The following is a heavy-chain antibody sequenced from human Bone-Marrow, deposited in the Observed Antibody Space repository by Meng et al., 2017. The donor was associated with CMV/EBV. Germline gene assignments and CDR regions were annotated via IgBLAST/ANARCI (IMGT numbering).Heavy chain of an antibody. D-gene: IGHD2-2*01. CDR1: GFTFSSYG. Sequence: SLKISCAASGFTFSSYGMILVRQAPGKGLEWLSYISDGGSIRYYMDSVKGRFTISRENALSSLYLQMSSLRAEDTALYYCAALVVVSAGTVDIWGLGTMVTVSS. J-gene: IGHJ3*02. CDR3: AALVVVSAGTVDI. V-gene: IGHV3-48*03. CDR2: ISDGGSIR.